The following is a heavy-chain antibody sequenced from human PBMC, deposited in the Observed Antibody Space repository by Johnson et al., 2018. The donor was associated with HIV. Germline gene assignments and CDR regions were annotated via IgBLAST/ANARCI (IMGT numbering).Heavy chain of an antibody. D-gene: IGHD3-10*01. CDR1: GFTFDDYG. CDR3: ASGALGAVDV. J-gene: IGHJ3*01. CDR2: INWNGGST. Sequence: EVLLLESGGCVVRPGGSLRLSCAASGFTFDDYGMSWVRQAPGKGLEWVSGINWNGGSTGYADSVKGRFTISRDNAKNSLYLQMNSLRSEDTALYSCASGALGAVDVGGQGTMVTVSS. V-gene: IGHV3-20*04.